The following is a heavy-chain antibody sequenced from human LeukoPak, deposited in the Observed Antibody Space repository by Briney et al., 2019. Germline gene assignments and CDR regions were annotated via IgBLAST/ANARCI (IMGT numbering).Heavy chain of an antibody. J-gene: IGHJ1*01. D-gene: IGHD3-22*01. Sequence: SETLSLTCTVSGGSISSYYWSWIRQPAGKGLEWIGRIYTSGSTNYNPSLKSRVTMSVDTSKNQFSLRLSSVTAADTAVYYCARETKTNYYDSSGYYLTYFQHWGQGTLVTVSS. CDR2: IYTSGST. CDR1: GGSISSYY. CDR3: ARETKTNYYDSSGYYLTYFQH. V-gene: IGHV4-4*07.